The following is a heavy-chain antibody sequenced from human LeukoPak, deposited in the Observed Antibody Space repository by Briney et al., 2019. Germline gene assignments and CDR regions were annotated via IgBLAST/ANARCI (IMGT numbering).Heavy chain of an antibody. CDR2: IYYSGST. CDR1: GGSISSYY. D-gene: IGHD5-12*01. V-gene: IGHV4-59*01. Sequence: SETLSLTCTVSGGSISSYYWSWIRQPPGKGLEWIGYIYYSGSTNYNPSLKSRVTISVDTSKNQFSLKLSSVTAEDTAVYYCARGRGVATIWDFDYWGQGTLVTVSS. CDR3: ARGRGVATIWDFDY. J-gene: IGHJ4*02.